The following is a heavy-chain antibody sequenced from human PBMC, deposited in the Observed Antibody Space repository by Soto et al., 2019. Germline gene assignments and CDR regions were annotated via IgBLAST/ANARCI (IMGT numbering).Heavy chain of an antibody. CDR2: ISAYNGNT. J-gene: IGHJ6*03. D-gene: IGHD2-2*01. CDR1: GYTFTSYG. Sequence: QVQLVQSGAEVKKPGASVKVSCKASGYTFTSYGISWVRQAPGQGLEWMGWISAYNGNTNYAQKLQGRVTMTTDTSTRTAYMELRSMRSDDTAVYYCARAPLAYCGSTSCQPYDYYMDVWGKGTTVTVSS. CDR3: ARAPLAYCGSTSCQPYDYYMDV. V-gene: IGHV1-18*01.